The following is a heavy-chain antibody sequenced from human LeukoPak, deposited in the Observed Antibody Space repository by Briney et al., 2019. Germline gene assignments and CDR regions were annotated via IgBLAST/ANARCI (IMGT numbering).Heavy chain of an antibody. CDR1: GFTFSSYA. D-gene: IGHD6-19*01. Sequence: PGGSLRLSCAASGFTFSSYAMSWVRQAPGKGLEWVSAISGSGGSTYYADSVKGRFSISRDNFKNTLYLQMNSLRAEDTAVYYCAKVNPPRGGRSGWYEANDYWGQGTLVIVSS. CDR3: AKVNPPRGGRSGWYEANDY. J-gene: IGHJ4*02. V-gene: IGHV3-23*01. CDR2: ISGSGGST.